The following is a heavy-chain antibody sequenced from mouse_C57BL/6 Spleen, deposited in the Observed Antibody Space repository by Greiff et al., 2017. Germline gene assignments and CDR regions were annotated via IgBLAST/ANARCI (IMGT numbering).Heavy chain of an antibody. CDR3: ARYRAGTGAMDY. V-gene: IGHV7-3*01. CDR1: GFTFTDYY. J-gene: IGHJ4*01. Sequence: VQLQQSGGGLVQPGGSLSLSCAASGFTFTDYYMSWVRQPPGKALEWLGFIRNKANGYTTEYSASVKGRFTISRDNSQSILYLQMNALRAEDSATYYCARYRAGTGAMDYWGQGTSVTVSS. CDR2: IRNKANGYTT. D-gene: IGHD4-1*01.